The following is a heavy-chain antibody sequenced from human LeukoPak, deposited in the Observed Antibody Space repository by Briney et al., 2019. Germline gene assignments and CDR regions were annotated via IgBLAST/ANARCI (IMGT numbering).Heavy chain of an antibody. CDR1: GFTFSSYG. CDR3: AKSRYSSSWYLVDY. J-gene: IGHJ4*02. CDR2: IRYDGSNK. V-gene: IGHV3-30*02. Sequence: GGSLRLSCAASGFTFSSYGMHWVRQAPGKGLEWVAFIRYDGSNKYYADSVKGRFTISRDNPKNTLYLQMNSLRAEDTAVYYCAKSRYSSSWYLVDYWGQGTLVTVSS. D-gene: IGHD6-13*01.